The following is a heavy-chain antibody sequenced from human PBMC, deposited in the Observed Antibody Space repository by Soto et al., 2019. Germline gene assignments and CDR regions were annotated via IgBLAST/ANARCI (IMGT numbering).Heavy chain of an antibody. J-gene: IGHJ4*02. CDR3: ANPHSSGWYYFDY. V-gene: IGHV3-30*18. Sequence: QVQLVESGGGVVQPGTSLRLSCAASGFIFSTYGMHWVRQAPGKGLEWVAVISYDGSNKYYADSVKGRFTISRDNSKNTLYLQMNSLRAEDTAVYYCANPHSSGWYYFDYWGQGTLVTVSS. CDR2: ISYDGSNK. CDR1: GFIFSTYG. D-gene: IGHD6-19*01.